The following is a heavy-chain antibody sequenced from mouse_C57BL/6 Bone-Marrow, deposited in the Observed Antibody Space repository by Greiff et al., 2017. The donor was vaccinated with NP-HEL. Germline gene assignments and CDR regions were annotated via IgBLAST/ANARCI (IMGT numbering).Heavy chain of an antibody. Sequence: EVHLVESGGGLVKPGGSLKLSCAASGFTFSDYGMHWVRQAPEKGLEWVAYISSSSSTIYYADKVKGRFTISRDNAKNTLCLQRTSLWAEDTAMYYCERRGWDYWGQGTTLTVSS. CDR1: GFTFSDYG. V-gene: IGHV5-17*01. J-gene: IGHJ2*01. D-gene: IGHD3-3*01. CDR3: ERRGWDY. CDR2: ISSSSSTI.